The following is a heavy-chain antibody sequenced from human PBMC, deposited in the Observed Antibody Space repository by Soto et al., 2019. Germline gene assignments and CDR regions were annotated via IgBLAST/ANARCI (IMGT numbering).Heavy chain of an antibody. D-gene: IGHD1-7*01. CDR1: GGSFSGYY. J-gene: IGHJ6*03. V-gene: IGHV4-34*01. Sequence: QVQLQQWGAGLLRPSETLSLTCALYGGSFSGYYWSWIRQPPGKGLEWIGEINHSGSTNYNPSLKSRVTITVDTSKCQFSLKLTSXXXXXXXXXXXXXXXXXXXXXXXXGSNRTPDYYYYYMDVWDKGTTVTVSS. CDR2: INHSGST. CDR3: XXXXXXXXXXXXXGSNRTPDYYYYYMDV.